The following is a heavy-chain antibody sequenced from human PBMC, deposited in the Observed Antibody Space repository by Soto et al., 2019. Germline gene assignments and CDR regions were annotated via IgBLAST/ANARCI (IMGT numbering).Heavy chain of an antibody. V-gene: IGHV1-69*02. J-gene: IGHJ5*02. D-gene: IGHD6-13*01. CDR2: IIPVLGIA. CDR3: ARIATAEDWFAP. CDR1: RGTFSSYT. Sequence: QVQLVQSGAEVKKPGSSVKVSCQTSRGTFSSYTITWVRQAPGQGLEWMGRIIPVLGIANYAQQFQGRVTIIADKSTNTAYMELRGLRSEDTAVYYCARIATAEDWFAPWGQGTLVTVSS.